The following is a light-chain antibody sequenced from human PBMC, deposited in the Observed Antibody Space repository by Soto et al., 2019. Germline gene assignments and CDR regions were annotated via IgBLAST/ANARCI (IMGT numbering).Light chain of an antibody. V-gene: IGKV3-20*01. CDR2: GAS. Sequence: ESVLTQSPGTLSLSPGERATLSCRASQSVSSSYLAWYQQKPGQAPRVLIYGASNRATGIPDRFSGSGSGTDFTLTISRLEPEDFAVYYCQQYGRSPLTFGGGTKVEIK. CDR3: QQYGRSPLT. CDR1: QSVSSSY. J-gene: IGKJ4*01.